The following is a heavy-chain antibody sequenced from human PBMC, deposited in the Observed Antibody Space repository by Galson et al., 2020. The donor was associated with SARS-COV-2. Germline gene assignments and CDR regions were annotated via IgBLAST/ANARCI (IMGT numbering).Heavy chain of an antibody. CDR2: ITGSGSRT. V-gene: IGHV3-23*01. Sequence: GGSLRLSCAASGFTFSSYAMTWVRQAPGKGLEWVSAITGSGSRTYYADSVKGRFTISRDNSKNKVLLQLNSLIAEDAAVYYCAKETGAGTSGYWGQGTLVTVSS. J-gene: IGHJ4*02. CDR1: GFTFSSYA. D-gene: IGHD6-19*01. CDR3: AKETGAGTSGY.